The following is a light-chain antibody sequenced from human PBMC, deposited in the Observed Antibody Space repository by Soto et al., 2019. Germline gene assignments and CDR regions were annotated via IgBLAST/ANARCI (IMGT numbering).Light chain of an antibody. V-gene: IGLV2-14*01. CDR1: SSDVGGYNY. Sequence: QSALTQPASVSGSPGQSITISCTGTSSDVGGYNYVSWYQQHPDKAPKLIIYNVSNRPSGVSNRFSGSKSGNTASLTISGLQAEDEGHYYCSSFTSSNTVLFGGGTKVTVL. CDR2: NVS. CDR3: SSFTSSNTVL. J-gene: IGLJ2*01.